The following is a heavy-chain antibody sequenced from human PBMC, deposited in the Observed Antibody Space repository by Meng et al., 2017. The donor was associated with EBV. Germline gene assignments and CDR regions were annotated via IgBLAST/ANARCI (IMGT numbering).Heavy chain of an antibody. D-gene: IGHD3-10*01. CDR2: LIPKSDAP. Sequence: GQLVQSGGEVKKPGSSGKVSCKTAGGTFRSDAVSWVRQAPGQGLEWMGGLIPKSDAPYYAQKFQDRVTITADESTSTHYMDLSGLRSEDTAVYYCASESGRGFTPDYWGQGTLVTVSS. J-gene: IGHJ4*02. CDR3: ASESGRGFTPDY. CDR1: GGTFRSDA. V-gene: IGHV1-69*01.